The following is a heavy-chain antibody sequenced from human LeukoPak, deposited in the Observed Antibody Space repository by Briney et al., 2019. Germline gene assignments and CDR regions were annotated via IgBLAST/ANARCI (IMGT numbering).Heavy chain of an antibody. Sequence: SETLSLTCTVSGGSISSYYWSWIRQPPGKGLEWIGYIYYSGSTNYNPSLKSRVTISVDTSKNQFSPKLSSVTAADTAVYYCAREGGWYNWFDPWGQGTLVTVSS. CDR2: IYYSGST. CDR3: AREGGWYNWFDP. V-gene: IGHV4-59*01. J-gene: IGHJ5*02. CDR1: GGSISSYY. D-gene: IGHD6-19*01.